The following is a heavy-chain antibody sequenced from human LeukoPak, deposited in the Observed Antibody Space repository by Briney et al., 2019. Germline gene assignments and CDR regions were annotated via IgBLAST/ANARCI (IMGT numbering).Heavy chain of an antibody. D-gene: IGHD3-16*01. V-gene: IGHV4-30-2*01. CDR2: IYHSGST. CDR1: GGSLSSGGYS. Sequence: SETLSLTCAVSGGSLSSGGYSWSWIRQPPGKGLEWIGYIYHSGSTYYNPSLKSRVTMSVDTSKNQFSLKLSSVTAADTAVYYCAREWGTKSYYYYMDVWGKGTTVTVSS. CDR3: AREWGTKSYYYYMDV. J-gene: IGHJ6*03.